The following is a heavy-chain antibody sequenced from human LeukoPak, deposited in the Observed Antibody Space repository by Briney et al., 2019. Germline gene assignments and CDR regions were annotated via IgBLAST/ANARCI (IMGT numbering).Heavy chain of an antibody. CDR2: ISSSSSYI. J-gene: IGHJ3*02. D-gene: IGHD3-22*01. V-gene: IGHV3-21*01. CDR1: GFTFSSYS. Sequence: GGSLRLSCAASGFTFSSYSLNWVRQAPGKGLEWVSSISSSSSYIYYADSVKGRFTISRDNAKNSLYLQMNSLRAEDTAVYYCAKGPTKYYYDSSGYFFPSSDTGAFDIWGQGTMVTVSS. CDR3: AKGPTKYYYDSSGYFFPSSDTGAFDI.